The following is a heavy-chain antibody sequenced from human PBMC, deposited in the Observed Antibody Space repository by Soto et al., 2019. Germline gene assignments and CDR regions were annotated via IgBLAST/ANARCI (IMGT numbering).Heavy chain of an antibody. CDR1: GYTFTSYG. D-gene: IGHD6-13*01. Sequence: QVQLVQSGAEVKKPGASVKVSCKASGYTFTSYGISWVRQAPGQGLEWMGWISAYNGNTNYAQKLQGRVTRTTDTSTSTAYMELRRLRSDDTAVYSCARDWAAAGPFDYWGQGTLVTVSS. CDR2: ISAYNGNT. V-gene: IGHV1-18*01. J-gene: IGHJ4*02. CDR3: ARDWAAAGPFDY.